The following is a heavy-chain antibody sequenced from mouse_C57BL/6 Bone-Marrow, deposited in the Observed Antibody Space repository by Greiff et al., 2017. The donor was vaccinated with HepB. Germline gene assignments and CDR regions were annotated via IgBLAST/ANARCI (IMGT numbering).Heavy chain of an antibody. CDR3: TRCVPDY. J-gene: IGHJ2*01. CDR1: GYTFTDYE. Sequence: VQLVESGAELVRPGASVTLSCKASGYTFTDYEMHWVKQTPVHGLEWIGAIDPETGGTAYNQKFKGKAILTADKSSSTAYMELRSLTSEDSAVYYCTRCVPDYWGQGTTLTVSS. CDR2: IDPETGGT. V-gene: IGHV1-15*01.